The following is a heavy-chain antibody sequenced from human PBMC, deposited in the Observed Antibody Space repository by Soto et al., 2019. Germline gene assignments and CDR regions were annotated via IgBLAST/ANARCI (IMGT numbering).Heavy chain of an antibody. CDR3: ARTTAVPNTLRSRYFFDY. J-gene: IGHJ4*02. Sequence: PESLSLTCSVSGGSVSDKTYYWSWIRQPPGKRLEWIGYVYYSGTTNYNPSLKSRVTISVDLSKNRFSLRLSSVTTADTALYYCARTTAVPNTLRSRYFFDYWGQGTLVTVSS. CDR1: GGSVSDKTYY. V-gene: IGHV4-61*01. CDR2: VYYSGTT. D-gene: IGHD4-17*01.